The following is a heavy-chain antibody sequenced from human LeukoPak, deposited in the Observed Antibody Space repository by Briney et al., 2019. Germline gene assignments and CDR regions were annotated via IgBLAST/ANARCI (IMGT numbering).Heavy chain of an antibody. J-gene: IGHJ5*02. D-gene: IGHD6-13*01. CDR3: SRGSAAAGPANWFDP. CDR1: GDSVSSNSAA. Sequence: SQTLSLTCAISGDSVSSNSAAWNWIRQSPSRGLEWLGRTYYRSKWYNDYAVSVKSRITINPDTSKNQFSLQLNSVTPEDTAVYYCSRGSAAAGPANWFDPWGQGTLVTVSS. V-gene: IGHV6-1*01. CDR2: TYYRSKWYN.